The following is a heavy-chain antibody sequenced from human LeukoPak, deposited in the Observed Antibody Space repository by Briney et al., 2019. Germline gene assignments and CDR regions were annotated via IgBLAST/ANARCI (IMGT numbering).Heavy chain of an antibody. J-gene: IGHJ4*02. V-gene: IGHV3-66*02. CDR3: ARDFGGLRYFDY. D-gene: IGHD5-12*01. Sequence: GGSLRLSCAVSGFTVSSNYMSWVRQAPGVGVKWVSVIYSGGSTYYADSVKGRFTISRDNSKNTLYLQMNSLRAEDTAVYYCARDFGGLRYFDYWGQGTLVTVSS. CDR1: GFTVSSNY. CDR2: IYSGGST.